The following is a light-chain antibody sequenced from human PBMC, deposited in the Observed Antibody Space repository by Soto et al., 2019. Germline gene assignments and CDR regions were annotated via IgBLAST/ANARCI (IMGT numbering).Light chain of an antibody. CDR3: TSYTSSSTPV. Sequence: QSVLTQPASVSGSPGQAITISCTGTSSDVGGYNYVSWYQQHPGKAPKLMIYEVSNLPSGVSDRFSGSKSGNTASLTISGLQVEDEADYYCTSYTSSSTPVFGTGTKLTVL. CDR1: SSDVGGYNY. J-gene: IGLJ1*01. V-gene: IGLV2-14*01. CDR2: EVS.